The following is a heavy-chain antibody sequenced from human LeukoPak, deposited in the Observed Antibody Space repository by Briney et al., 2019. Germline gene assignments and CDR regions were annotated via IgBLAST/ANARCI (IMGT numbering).Heavy chain of an antibody. CDR1: GGSFSGYY. J-gene: IGHJ4*02. CDR2: INHSGST. CDR3: ARRPDFDY. Sequence: SETLSLTCADYGGSFSGYYWSWIRQPPGKGLEWIGEINHSGSTNYNPSLKSRVTISVDTSKNQFSLKLSSVTAADTAVYYCARRPDFDYWGQGTLVTVSS. V-gene: IGHV4-34*01. D-gene: IGHD6-25*01.